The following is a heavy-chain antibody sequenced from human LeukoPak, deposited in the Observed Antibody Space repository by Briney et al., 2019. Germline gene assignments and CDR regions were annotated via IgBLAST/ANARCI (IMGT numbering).Heavy chain of an antibody. D-gene: IGHD3-22*01. CDR1: GGSFSGYC. J-gene: IGHJ4*02. CDR3: ARIRKGFTMIVGYYFDY. Sequence: SETLSLTCAVYGGSFSGYCWSWIRQPPGKGLEWIGEINHSGSTNYNPSLKSRVTISVDTSKNQFSLKLSSVTAADTAVYYCARIRKGFTMIVGYYFDYWGQGTLVTVSS. CDR2: INHSGST. V-gene: IGHV4-34*01.